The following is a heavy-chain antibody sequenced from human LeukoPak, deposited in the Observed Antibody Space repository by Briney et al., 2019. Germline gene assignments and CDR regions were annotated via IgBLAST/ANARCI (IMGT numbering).Heavy chain of an antibody. Sequence: SETLSLTCTVSGGSISSYYWSWIRQPPGKGLEWIGYIYYSGSTNYNPSLKSRVTISVDTSKNQFSPKLRSVTAADTAVYYCARRSSGWYRGWFDPWGQGTLVTVSS. J-gene: IGHJ5*02. V-gene: IGHV4-59*12. CDR1: GGSISSYY. D-gene: IGHD6-19*01. CDR2: IYYSGST. CDR3: ARRSSGWYRGWFDP.